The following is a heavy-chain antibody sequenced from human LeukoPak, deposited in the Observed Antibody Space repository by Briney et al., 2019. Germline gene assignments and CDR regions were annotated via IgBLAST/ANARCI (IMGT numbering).Heavy chain of an antibody. Sequence: SETLSLTCTVSGGSISSYYWSWIRQPPGKGLEWLGYIYYSGSTNYNPSPKSRVTISVDTSKNQFSLKLSSVTAADTAVYYCARWQGDCSSTSCYDAFDIWGQGTMVTVSS. CDR2: IYYSGST. CDR3: ARWQGDCSSTSCYDAFDI. V-gene: IGHV4-59*08. J-gene: IGHJ3*02. D-gene: IGHD2-2*01. CDR1: GGSISSYY.